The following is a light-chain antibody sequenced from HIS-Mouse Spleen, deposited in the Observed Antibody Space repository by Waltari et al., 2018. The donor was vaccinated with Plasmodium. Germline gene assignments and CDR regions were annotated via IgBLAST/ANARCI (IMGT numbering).Light chain of an antibody. J-gene: IGKJ3*01. V-gene: IGKV3-15*01. CDR1: HSVSSN. Sequence: EIVMTQSPATLSVSPGERASLPCRASHSVSSNLPWYQQKPGQAPRLLIYGASTRATGIPARFSGSGSGTEFTLTISSLQSEDFAVYYCQQYNNWSFTFGPGTKVDIK. CDR2: GAS. CDR3: QQYNNWSFT.